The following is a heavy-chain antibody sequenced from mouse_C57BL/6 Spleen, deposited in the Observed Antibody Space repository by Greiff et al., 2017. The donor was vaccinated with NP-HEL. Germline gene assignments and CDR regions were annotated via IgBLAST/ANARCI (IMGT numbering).Heavy chain of an antibody. V-gene: IGHV1-82*01. CDR3: ASEGNLLQGFAY. CDR1: GYAFSSSW. D-gene: IGHD1-1*01. Sequence: ESGPELVKPGASVKISCKASGYAFSSSWMNWVKQRPGKGLEWIGRIYPGDGDTNYNGKFKGKATLTADKSSSTAYMQLSSLTSEDSAVYCCASEGNLLQGFAYWGQGTLVTVSA. CDR2: IYPGDGDT. J-gene: IGHJ3*01.